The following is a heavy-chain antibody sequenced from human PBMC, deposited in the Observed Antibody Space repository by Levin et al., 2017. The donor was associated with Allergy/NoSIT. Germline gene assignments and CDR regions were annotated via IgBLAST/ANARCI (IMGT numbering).Heavy chain of an antibody. Sequence: KSGESLKISCKGSGYSFTTYWISWVRQMPGKGLEWMGRIDPSDSYTNYSPSFQGHVTISVDKSISTAYLQWSSLKASDTAMYYCARRGGAVADWDNWFDPWGQGTLVTVSS. CDR2: IDPSDSYT. V-gene: IGHV5-10-1*01. D-gene: IGHD6-19*01. CDR1: GYSFTTYW. J-gene: IGHJ5*02. CDR3: ARRGGAVADWDNWFDP.